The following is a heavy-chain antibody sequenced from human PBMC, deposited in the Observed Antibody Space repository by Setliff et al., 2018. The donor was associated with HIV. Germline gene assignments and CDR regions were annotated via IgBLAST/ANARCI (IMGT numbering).Heavy chain of an antibody. J-gene: IGHJ6*03. CDR1: GYTFTSYG. Sequence: ASVKVSCKASGYTFTSYGISWVRQAPGQGLEWMGWISGYNGNTKYVQKYQGRVTMTTDTSTSTAYMELRSLRSDDTAVYFCARGKWEPRCYYYYMDVWGKGTTVTVSS. CDR2: ISGYNGNT. D-gene: IGHD1-26*01. V-gene: IGHV1-18*01. CDR3: ARGKWEPRCYYYYMDV.